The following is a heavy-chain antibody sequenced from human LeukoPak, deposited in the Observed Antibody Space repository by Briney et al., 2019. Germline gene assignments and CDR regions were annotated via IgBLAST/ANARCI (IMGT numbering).Heavy chain of an antibody. J-gene: IGHJ6*02. Sequence: GESLKISCKGSGYSFITYRIGWVRQMPGKGLEWMGIIYPGDSYTNYSPSFQGHVTISADKSISTAYLQWSSLKASDTAMYYCASSPDYYDSSGYYGYGMDVWGQGTTVTVSS. CDR3: ASSPDYYDSSGYYGYGMDV. CDR1: GYSFITYR. CDR2: IYPGDSYT. V-gene: IGHV5-51*01. D-gene: IGHD3-22*01.